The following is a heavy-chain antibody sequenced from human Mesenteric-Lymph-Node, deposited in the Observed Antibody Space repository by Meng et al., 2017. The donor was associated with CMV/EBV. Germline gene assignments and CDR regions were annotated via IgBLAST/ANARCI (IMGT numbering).Heavy chain of an antibody. D-gene: IGHD2-8*01. CDR2: INNDGGGT. Sequence: GESLKISCAASGSTFSNYWMHWVRQTPGEGLLWVSHINNDGGGTTYADSVKGRFTISRDNARNTLYLQMNSLGAEDTAVYYCARGNGGFDFWGQGTLVTVSS. CDR3: ARGNGGFDF. V-gene: IGHV3-74*03. J-gene: IGHJ4*02. CDR1: GSTFSNYW.